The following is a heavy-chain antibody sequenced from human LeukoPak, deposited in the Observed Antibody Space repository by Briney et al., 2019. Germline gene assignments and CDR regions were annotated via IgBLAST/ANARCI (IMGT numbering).Heavy chain of an antibody. CDR2: LTGSGGNT. J-gene: IGHJ6*03. D-gene: IGHD3-10*01. CDR1: GFTSSSYA. CDR3: VKCRGIQHYNYHMDV. V-gene: IGHV3-23*01. Sequence: PGGSLRLSCAASGFTSSSYAMSWVRQAPGKGLEWVSGLTGSGGNTYYADSVKGRFTISRDNSKNTLPLQMNSLRAEDAAVYYCVKCRGIQHYNYHMDVWGKGTTVTVPS.